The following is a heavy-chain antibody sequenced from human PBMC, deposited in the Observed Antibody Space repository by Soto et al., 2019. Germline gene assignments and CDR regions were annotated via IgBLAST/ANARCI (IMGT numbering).Heavy chain of an antibody. Sequence: EVQLVESGGGLVQPGGSLRLSCAASGFTFSDYWMHWVRQTPGKGLMWISRIHNAGRSTDNADSVKGRFTISRDNARNTLYLQINSLRAADTAVYYCARSTWQIYFYSWCQGTLVTVSS. CDR3: ARSTWQIYFYS. CDR1: GFTFSDYW. V-gene: IGHV3-74*01. J-gene: IGHJ4*02. CDR2: IHNAGRST.